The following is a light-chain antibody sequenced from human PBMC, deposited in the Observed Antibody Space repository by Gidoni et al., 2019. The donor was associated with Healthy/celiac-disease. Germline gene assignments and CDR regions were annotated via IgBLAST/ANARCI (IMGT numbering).Light chain of an antibody. CDR1: QSVSSSY. V-gene: IGKV3-20*01. J-gene: IGKJ4*01. CDR3: QQYGSSPPLT. Sequence: VLTPSPGTLSLSPGERATLPCRASQSVSSSYLAWYQQKPGQAPRLLIYGASSRATGIPDRFSGSGSGTDFTLTISRLEPEDFAVYYCQQYGSSPPLTFGGGTKVEIK. CDR2: GAS.